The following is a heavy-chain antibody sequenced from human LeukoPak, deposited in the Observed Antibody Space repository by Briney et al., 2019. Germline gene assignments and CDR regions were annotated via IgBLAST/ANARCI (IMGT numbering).Heavy chain of an antibody. CDR2: GIV. J-gene: IGHJ6*03. CDR1: DGSISGTPYF. D-gene: IGHD4-11*01. Sequence: SETLSLTCSVSDGSISGTPYFWGWFRQPPGKGPEWIAGIVYYSPSLQSRVTISVDTSKNQFSLKLSSVTAVDTAVYYCARGRLQDYYYYMDVWGKGTTVTVSS. CDR3: ARGRLQDYYYYMDV. V-gene: IGHV4-61*05.